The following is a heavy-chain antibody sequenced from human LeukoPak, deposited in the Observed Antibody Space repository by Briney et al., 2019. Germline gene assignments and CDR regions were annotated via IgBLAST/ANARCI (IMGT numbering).Heavy chain of an antibody. CDR3: ARADYYDSSGYGGS. Sequence: SETLSLTCAVYGGSFSGFYWSWIRQPRGKWLEWIGEINHSGGTNYNPSLKSRVTISVDTSKDQFSLKLSSVTAADTAVYYCARADYYDSSGYGGSWGQGTLVTVSS. J-gene: IGHJ4*02. V-gene: IGHV4-34*01. CDR1: GGSFSGFY. CDR2: INHSGGT. D-gene: IGHD3-22*01.